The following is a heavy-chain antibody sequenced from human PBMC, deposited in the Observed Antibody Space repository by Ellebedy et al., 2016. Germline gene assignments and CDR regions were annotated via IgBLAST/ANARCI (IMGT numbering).Heavy chain of an antibody. CDR2: IRSKANNSAT. V-gene: IGHV3-73*01. D-gene: IGHD6-6*01. CDR3: TRREVAARPEDN. J-gene: IGHJ4*02. CDR1: GFTFSGST. Sequence: GGSLRLSCAASGFTFSGSTLHWVRQASGKGLEWVGRIRSKANNSATAYAASVKGRFTISRDDSKNTAYLQMNSLKSEDTAVYYCTRREVAARPEDNWGQGTLVTVSS.